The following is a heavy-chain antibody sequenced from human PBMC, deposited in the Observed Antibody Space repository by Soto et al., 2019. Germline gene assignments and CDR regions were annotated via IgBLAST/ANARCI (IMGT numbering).Heavy chain of an antibody. J-gene: IGHJ3*02. Sequence: SVKVSCKASGGTFSSYTISWVRQAPGQGLEWMGRIIPILGIANYAQKFQGRVTITADKSTSTAYMELSSLRSEDTAVYYCARDGYCSGGSCDSVAFDIWGQGTMVTVSS. CDR3: ARDGYCSGGSCDSVAFDI. CDR1: GGTFSSYT. D-gene: IGHD2-15*01. V-gene: IGHV1-69*04. CDR2: IIPILGIA.